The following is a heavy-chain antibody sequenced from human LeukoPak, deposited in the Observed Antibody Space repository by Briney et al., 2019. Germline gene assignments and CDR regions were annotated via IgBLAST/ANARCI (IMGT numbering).Heavy chain of an antibody. CDR1: GGSFSGYY. Sequence: SETLSLTCAVSGGSFSGYYWSWLRQPPGKGLEWLGEINHSGSTNYNPSLKSRVTISVDTSKNQFSLKLSSVTAADTAVYYCARGGFTIFGVVIGRAFDFWGQGTLVTVSS. V-gene: IGHV4-34*01. J-gene: IGHJ4*02. D-gene: IGHD3-3*01. CDR3: ARGGFTIFGVVIGRAFDF. CDR2: INHSGST.